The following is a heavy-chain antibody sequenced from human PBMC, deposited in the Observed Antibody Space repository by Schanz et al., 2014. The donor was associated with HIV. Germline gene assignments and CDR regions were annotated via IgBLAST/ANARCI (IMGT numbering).Heavy chain of an antibody. D-gene: IGHD2-8*01. CDR1: GFTFSSYA. J-gene: IGHJ6*02. V-gene: IGHV3-23*04. Sequence: VQLVDSGGGLVKPGGSLRLSCAASGFTFSSYAMSWVRQAPGKGLEWVSAISGSGGSTYYAESVKGRFTISRDNPKNTLYLQMSNLRVDDTAVYYCAKVRCTRSTCRVYYYYGTDVWGQGTTVSVSS. CDR2: ISGSGGST. CDR3: AKVRCTRSTCRVYYYYGTDV.